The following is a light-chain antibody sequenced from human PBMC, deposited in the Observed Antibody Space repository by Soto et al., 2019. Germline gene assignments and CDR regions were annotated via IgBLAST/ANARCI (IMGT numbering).Light chain of an antibody. CDR3: SSYTSSSTQV. J-gene: IGLJ2*01. CDR2: EVS. V-gene: IGLV2-14*01. CDR1: SSDVGGYNY. Sequence: QSALTQPASGSGSPGQSITISCTGTSSDVGGYNYVSWYQQHPGKAPKLMIYEVSNRPSGVSNRFSGSKSGNTASLTISGLQAEYEADYYGSSYTSSSTQVFGGGTKVTVL.